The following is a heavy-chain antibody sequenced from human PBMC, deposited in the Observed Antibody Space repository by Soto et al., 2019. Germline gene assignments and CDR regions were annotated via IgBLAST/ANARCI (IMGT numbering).Heavy chain of an antibody. Sequence: QVQLVESGGGVVQPGRSLRLSCAVSGFTFSSYVMYWVRQAPGRGLEWVAVISYDGNNKYYADSVKGRFTISRDNSKNTLYLQMNSLRAEDTAVYYCARAGCDGGTCYTRVGIRYGMDVWGQGATVTVSS. J-gene: IGHJ6*02. D-gene: IGHD2-15*01. CDR1: GFTFSSYV. CDR3: ARAGCDGGTCYTRVGIRYGMDV. CDR2: ISYDGNNK. V-gene: IGHV3-30-3*01.